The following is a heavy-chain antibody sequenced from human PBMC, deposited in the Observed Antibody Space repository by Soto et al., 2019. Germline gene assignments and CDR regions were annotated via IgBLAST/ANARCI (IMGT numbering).Heavy chain of an antibody. Sequence: PSETLSLTCTVSGGSINTFYWSCVRQPAGKGLEWIGLIFSSGSTSFNPSLESRVAMSVDTSKNHFSLNLSSVTAADMAVYYCAREGSYSAYNFAHGIQLWSFDFWGQGALV. V-gene: IGHV4-4*07. CDR1: GGSINTFY. D-gene: IGHD5-12*01. J-gene: IGHJ4*02. CDR3: AREGSYSAYNFAHGIQLWSFDF. CDR2: IFSSGST.